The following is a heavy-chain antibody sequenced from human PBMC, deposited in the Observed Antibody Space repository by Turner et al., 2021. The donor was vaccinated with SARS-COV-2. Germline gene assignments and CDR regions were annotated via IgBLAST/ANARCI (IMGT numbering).Heavy chain of an antibody. CDR3: AKLVDVSFFDY. V-gene: IGHV3-23*01. CDR1: GFTFSSYA. Sequence: EVQLLESGGGLVQPGGSLRLSCAASGFTFSSYAMSWVRQAAWKGLEWVSGISGSGGSTYYAGSVKARFTIYSDNSKNTRYLQMNSLRAEYTAVYYCAKLVDVSFFDYWGQGTLVTVSS. D-gene: IGHD2-2*01. CDR2: ISGSGGST. J-gene: IGHJ4*02.